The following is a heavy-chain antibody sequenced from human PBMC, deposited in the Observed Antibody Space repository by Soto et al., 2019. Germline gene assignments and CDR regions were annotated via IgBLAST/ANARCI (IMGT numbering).Heavy chain of an antibody. Sequence: QVQLVQSGAEVKKPGASMKVSCKASGYTFTTHGITWVRQAPGQGLEWMGWISAYNGNSNYAQNLQGRVTMTTDTSTSTAYMELRSLRSDDTAVYYCARADPGYSSGWYFYWGQGTLVTVSS. CDR3: ARADPGYSSGWYFY. CDR1: GYTFTTHG. D-gene: IGHD6-19*01. V-gene: IGHV1-18*01. CDR2: ISAYNGNS. J-gene: IGHJ4*02.